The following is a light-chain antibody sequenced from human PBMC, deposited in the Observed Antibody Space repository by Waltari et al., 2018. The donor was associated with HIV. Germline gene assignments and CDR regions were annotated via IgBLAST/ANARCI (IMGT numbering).Light chain of an antibody. J-gene: IGKJ2*01. CDR2: CAS. Sequence: DFVMSQSPDSLAVSLGERATINCKSSQSVLYRSNSMNYLSWYQQTAGQPPKLLFYCASTRASGVPDRISGSGSGTDFTLTINSLQAEDVAFYYCQQYYNTPYTFGQGTKLEIK. V-gene: IGKV4-1*01. CDR1: QSVLYRSNSMNY. CDR3: QQYYNTPYT.